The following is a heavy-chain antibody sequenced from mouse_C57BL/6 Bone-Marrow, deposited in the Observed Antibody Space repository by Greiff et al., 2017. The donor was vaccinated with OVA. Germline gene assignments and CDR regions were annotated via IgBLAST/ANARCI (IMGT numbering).Heavy chain of an antibody. CDR3: ARHEEGVYYYGSRGLFAY. Sequence: VKLQESGAELVKPGASVKLSCKASGYTFTEYTIHWVKQRSGQGLEWIGWFYPGSGSIKYNEKFKDKATLTADKSSSTVYMELSRLTSEDSAVYFCARHEEGVYYYGSRGLFAYWGQGTLVTVSA. CDR1: GYTFTEYT. J-gene: IGHJ3*01. CDR2: FYPGSGSI. D-gene: IGHD1-1*01. V-gene: IGHV1-62-2*01.